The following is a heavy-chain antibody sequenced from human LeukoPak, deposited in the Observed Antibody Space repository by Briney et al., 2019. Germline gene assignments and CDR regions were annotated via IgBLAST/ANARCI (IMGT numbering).Heavy chain of an antibody. J-gene: IGHJ4*02. Sequence: GGSLRLSCAASGFTFRDHWMHWVRQAPGKGLEWVANIKQDGSERYYVDPVKGRFTISRDNTGNSLFLQVNSLRAEDTAVYYCARDRYYDSRETAQWGQGTLVTVSS. CDR1: GFTFRDHW. V-gene: IGHV3-7*01. CDR2: IKQDGSER. CDR3: ARDRYYDSRETAQ. D-gene: IGHD3-22*01.